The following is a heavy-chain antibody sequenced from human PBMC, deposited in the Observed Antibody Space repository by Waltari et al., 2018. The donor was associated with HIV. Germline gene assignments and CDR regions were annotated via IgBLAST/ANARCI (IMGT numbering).Heavy chain of an antibody. Sequence: QVPLVQSVAEVTKPGSSVKVSCKASAATFSSYSIIWVLQAPGQGLEWMGGISPIFGTANYAQKCQGRGTITADKSTSTAYMELSSLRSEETAVYYCARGAGGDDAFDIWGQGTMVTVSS. D-gene: IGHD2-8*02. CDR3: ARGAGGDDAFDI. J-gene: IGHJ3*02. CDR2: ISPIFGTA. V-gene: IGHV1-69*06. CDR1: AATFSSYS.